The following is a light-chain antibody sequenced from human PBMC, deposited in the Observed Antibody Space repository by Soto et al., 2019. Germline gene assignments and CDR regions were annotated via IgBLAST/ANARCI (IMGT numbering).Light chain of an antibody. Sequence: QSALTQPASVSGSPGQSITISCTGTSSDVGGYNYVSWYQQHPGKAPKFMIYEVSNRPSRVSNRFSGSKSGNTASLTISGLQAEDEADYYCSSYTRNSTLVFGGGTKLTVL. J-gene: IGLJ2*01. CDR3: SSYTRNSTLV. CDR2: EVS. V-gene: IGLV2-14*01. CDR1: SSDVGGYNY.